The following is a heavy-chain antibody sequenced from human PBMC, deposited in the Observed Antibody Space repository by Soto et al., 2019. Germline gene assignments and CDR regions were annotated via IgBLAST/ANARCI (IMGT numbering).Heavy chain of an antibody. CDR3: ARDWSYGDDY. CDR2: INPNSGGT. J-gene: IGHJ4*02. CDR1: GYTFTGYY. V-gene: IGHV1-2*03. D-gene: IGHD4-17*01. Sequence: LVASVKVSCKASGYTFTGYYIHWVRQAPGQGLEWMGWINPNSGGTNYAQRFQGRVTMTRDTSISTAYMELSRLRSDDTAVYYCARDWSYGDDYWGQGTLVTVSS.